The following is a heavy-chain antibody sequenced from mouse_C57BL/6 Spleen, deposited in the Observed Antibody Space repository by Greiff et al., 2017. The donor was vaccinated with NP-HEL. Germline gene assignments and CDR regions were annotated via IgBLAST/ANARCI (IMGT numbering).Heavy chain of an antibody. CDR2: IDPSDSYT. CDR1: GYTFTSYW. Sequence: QVQLQQPGAELVKPGASVKLSCKASGYTFTSYWMQWVKQRPGQGLEWIGEIDPSDSYTNYNQKFKGKATLTVDTSSSTAYMQLSSLTSEDSAVYYCAGGQLRPPFAYWGQGTLVTVSA. D-gene: IGHD3-2*02. J-gene: IGHJ3*01. V-gene: IGHV1-50*01. CDR3: AGGQLRPPFAY.